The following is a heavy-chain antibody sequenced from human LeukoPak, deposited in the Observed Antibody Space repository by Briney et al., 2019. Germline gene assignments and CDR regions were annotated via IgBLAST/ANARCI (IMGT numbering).Heavy chain of an antibody. CDR3: ARDLTSWGDNWFDP. J-gene: IGHJ5*02. CDR2: IYYSGST. Sequence: SETLSLTCAAYGGSFSGYYWSWIRQPPGKGLEWIGYIYYSGSTYYNPSLKSRVTISVDTSKNQFSLKLSSVTAADTAVYYCARDLTSWGDNWFDPWGQGTLVTVSS. CDR1: GGSFSGYY. V-gene: IGHV4-30-4*01. D-gene: IGHD2-2*01.